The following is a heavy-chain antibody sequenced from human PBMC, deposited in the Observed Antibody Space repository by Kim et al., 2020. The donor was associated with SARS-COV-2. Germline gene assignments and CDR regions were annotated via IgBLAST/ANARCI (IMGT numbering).Heavy chain of an antibody. J-gene: IGHJ2*01. CDR1: GFTFSSYW. D-gene: IGHD3-3*01. V-gene: IGHV3-7*03. Sequence: GGSLRLSCAASGFTFSSYWMSWVRQAPGKGLEWVANIKQDGSEKYYVDSVKGRFTISRDNTKNSLYLQMNSLRAEDTAVYYCNAFMETNNWYFDLWGRGTLVTVSS. CDR3: NAFMETNNWYFDL. CDR2: IKQDGSEK.